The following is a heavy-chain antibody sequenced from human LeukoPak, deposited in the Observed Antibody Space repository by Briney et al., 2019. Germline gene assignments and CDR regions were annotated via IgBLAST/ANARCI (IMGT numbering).Heavy chain of an antibody. J-gene: IGHJ1*01. D-gene: IGHD3-22*01. CDR1: GFTFSTYW. CDR3: ARAPSEIGGYYPEYFRH. V-gene: IGHV3-74*01. Sequence: GGSLRLSCAASGFTFSTYWMHWVCQAPGKGLVWVSRIKSDGSTNYADSVKGRFTISRDNAKNTVSLQMNSLRAEDTGVYYCARAPSEIGGYYPEYFRHWGQGTLVTVSS. CDR2: IKSDGST.